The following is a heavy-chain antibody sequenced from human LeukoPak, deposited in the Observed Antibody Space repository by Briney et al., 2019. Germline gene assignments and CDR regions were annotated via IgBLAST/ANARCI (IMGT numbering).Heavy chain of an antibody. CDR1: GFTFDDYA. CDR2: ISWNSGSI. D-gene: IGHD2-2*01. V-gene: IGHV3-9*01. CDR3: TLYCSSTSCYGLVW. Sequence: GGSLRLSCAASGFTFDDYAMHWVRQAPGKGLEWVSGISWNSGSIGYADSVKGRFTISRDNAKNSLYLQMNSLRPEDTALYYCTLYCSSTSCYGLVWWGQGTLVTVSS. J-gene: IGHJ4*02.